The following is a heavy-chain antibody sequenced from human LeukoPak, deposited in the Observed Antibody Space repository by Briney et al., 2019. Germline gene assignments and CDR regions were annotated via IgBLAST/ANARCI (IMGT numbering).Heavy chain of an antibody. D-gene: IGHD1-20*01. CDR2: MNPNSGNT. CDR1: GYTFTSYD. CDR3: ARAPYNWNDGLGY. V-gene: IGHV1-8*01. J-gene: IGHJ4*02. Sequence: ASVKVSCKASGYTFTSYDINWVRQAPGQGLEWMGWMNPNSGNTGYAQKFQGRVTMTRNTSISTAYMELSSLRSEDTAVYYCARAPYNWNDGLGYWGQGTLVTVSS.